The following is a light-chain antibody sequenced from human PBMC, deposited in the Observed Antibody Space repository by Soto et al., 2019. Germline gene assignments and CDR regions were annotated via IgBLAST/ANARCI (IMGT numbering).Light chain of an antibody. CDR2: SNY. V-gene: IGLV1-44*01. Sequence: QSVLTQPPSTSGTPGQRVTISCSGATSNIGSNAVTWYLHLPGAAPKLLIHSNYHRPSGVPDRFSASKSGTSASLAIGGLQSEDEAHYYCAAWDDSLSGVVFGGGTKLTVL. J-gene: IGLJ2*01. CDR1: TSNIGSNA. CDR3: AAWDDSLSGVV.